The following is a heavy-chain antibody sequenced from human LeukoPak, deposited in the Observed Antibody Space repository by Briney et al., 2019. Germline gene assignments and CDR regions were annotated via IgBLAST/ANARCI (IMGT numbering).Heavy chain of an antibody. CDR3: ARDYYGSGSYQHFDY. J-gene: IGHJ4*02. V-gene: IGHV3-74*01. CDR1: GFTFSSYW. D-gene: IGHD3-10*01. Sequence: GGSLRLSCAASGFTFSSYWMHWVRQAPGKGLVWVSRINSDGSSTSYADSVKGRFTISRDNAKTTLYLQMNSLRAEDTAVYYCARDYYGSGSYQHFDYWGQGTLVTVSS. CDR2: INSDGSST.